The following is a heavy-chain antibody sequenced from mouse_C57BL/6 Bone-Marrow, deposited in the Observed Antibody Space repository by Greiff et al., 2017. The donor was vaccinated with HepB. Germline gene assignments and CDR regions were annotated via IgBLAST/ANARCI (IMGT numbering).Heavy chain of an antibody. D-gene: IGHD1-2*01. CDR1: GYTFTDYE. CDR2: IDPETGGT. CDR3: TRYLHYCDRSYWSFDV. Sequence: VKLQQSGAELVRPGASVTLSCKASGYTFTDYEMHWVKQTPVHGLEWIGAIDPETGGTAYNQKFKGKAILTADKSSSTAYMELRSLTSEDSAVYYCTRYLHYCDRSYWSFDVWGTGTTVTVSS. V-gene: IGHV1-15*01. J-gene: IGHJ1*03.